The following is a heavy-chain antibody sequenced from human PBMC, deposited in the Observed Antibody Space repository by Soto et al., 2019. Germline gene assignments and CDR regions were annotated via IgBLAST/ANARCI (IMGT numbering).Heavy chain of an antibody. D-gene: IGHD4-17*01. V-gene: IGHV1-18*01. Sequence: ASVKVSCKASGYTFTSYGISWVRQAPGQGLEWMGWISAYNGNTNYAQKLQGRVTMTTDTSTSTAYMELRSLRSDDTAVYYCARVIREVTTIYFIDYWGQGTLVTVSS. CDR3: ARVIREVTTIYFIDY. CDR2: ISAYNGNT. CDR1: GYTFTSYG. J-gene: IGHJ4*02.